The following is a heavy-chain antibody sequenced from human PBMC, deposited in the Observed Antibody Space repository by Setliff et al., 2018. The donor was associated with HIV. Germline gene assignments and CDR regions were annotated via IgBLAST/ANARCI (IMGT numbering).Heavy chain of an antibody. J-gene: IGHJ4*02. CDR3: TTTYVRDDYNFDF. CDR1: GHNSDFC. Sequence: ASVKVSCKASGHNSDFCIHWVQQAPGGRLAWMGRIFLRNGETRYSEKFQGRLTITADTSIDTAYMDLSSLRSEDTAVYYCTTTYVRDDYNFDFWGQGSRGTVS. CDR2: IFLRNGET. D-gene: IGHD4-4*01. V-gene: IGHV1-69-2*01.